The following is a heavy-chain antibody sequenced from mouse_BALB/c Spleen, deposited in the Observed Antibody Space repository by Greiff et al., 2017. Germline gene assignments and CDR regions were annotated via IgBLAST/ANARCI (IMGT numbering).Heavy chain of an antibody. Sequence: VKLMESGPDLVAPSQSLSITCTVSGFSLTSYGVHWVRQPPGKGLEWLVVIWSDGSTDYNSALKSRLSISKDNSKSQVFLKMNSLQTDDTARYYCARGFITTGFDVWGAGTTVTVSS. D-gene: IGHD1-1*01. J-gene: IGHJ1*01. CDR3: ARGFITTGFDV. CDR1: GFSLTSYG. CDR2: IWSDGST. V-gene: IGHV2-6-2*01.